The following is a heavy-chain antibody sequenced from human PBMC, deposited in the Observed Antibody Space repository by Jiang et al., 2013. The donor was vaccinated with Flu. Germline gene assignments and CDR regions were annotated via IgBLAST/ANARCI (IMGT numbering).Heavy chain of an antibody. CDR2: IKQDGSDK. CDR1: GFTFKNYW. V-gene: IGHV3-7*03. CDR3: ARAGLYYGSGPNRYGFDM. D-gene: IGHD3-10*01. Sequence: QLLESGGNLVQPGGSLRLSCAASGFTFKNYWMTWVRQAPGKGLEWVANIKQDGSDKYYVDSVKGRFSISRDNAKNSLNLQMNSLRAEDTALYYCARAGLYYGSGPNRYGFDMWGQGTMVTVSS. J-gene: IGHJ3*02.